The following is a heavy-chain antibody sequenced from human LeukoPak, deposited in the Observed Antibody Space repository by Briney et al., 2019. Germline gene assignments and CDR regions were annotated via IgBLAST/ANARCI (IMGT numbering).Heavy chain of an antibody. V-gene: IGHV4-34*01. D-gene: IGHD5-12*01. J-gene: IGHJ4*02. CDR3: ARGRWVAAISQHFDY. CDR1: GGSFSGYY. Sequence: SETLSLTCAVYGGSFSGYYWSWIRQPPGKVLEWIGEINHSGSTNYNPSLKSRVTISVDTSKNQFSLKLSSVTAADTAVYYCARGRWVAAISQHFDYWGQGTLVTVSS. CDR2: INHSGST.